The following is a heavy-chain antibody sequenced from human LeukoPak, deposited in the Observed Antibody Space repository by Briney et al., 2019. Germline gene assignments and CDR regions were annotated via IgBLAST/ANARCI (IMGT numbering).Heavy chain of an antibody. CDR1: GFTFSSYA. CDR2: ISGSGGST. Sequence: GGSLRLSCAASGFTFSSYAMSWVRQAPGKGLEWVSAISGSGGSTYYADSVKGRFTISRDNSKNTLYLQMNSLRAEDTAVYYCARVLMATHYFDYWGQGILVTVSS. V-gene: IGHV3-23*01. D-gene: IGHD5-12*01. J-gene: IGHJ4*02. CDR3: ARVLMATHYFDY.